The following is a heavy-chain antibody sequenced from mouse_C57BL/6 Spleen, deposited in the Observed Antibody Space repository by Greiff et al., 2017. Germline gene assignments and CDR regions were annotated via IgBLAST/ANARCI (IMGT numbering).Heavy chain of an antibody. J-gene: IGHJ4*01. CDR1: GFTFSDYY. V-gene: IGHV5-16*01. CDR2: INYDGSSI. Sequence: EVMLVESEGGLVQPGSSMKLSCTASGFTFSDYYMAWVRQVPEKGLEWVANINYDGSSIYYLDSLKSRFVISRYNAKNILYLQMSSLKSEDTATYDCARDDGYYGGDYAMDYWGQGTSVTVSS. D-gene: IGHD2-3*01. CDR3: ARDDGYYGGDYAMDY.